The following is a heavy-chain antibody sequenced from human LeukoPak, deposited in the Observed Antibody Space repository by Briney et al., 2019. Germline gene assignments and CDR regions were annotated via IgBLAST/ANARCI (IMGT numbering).Heavy chain of an antibody. CDR1: GGSISSYY. Sequence: SETLSLTCTVSGGSISSYYWSWIRQPAAKGLRCIRRIYTSGSTNYNPSLKSRVTISVDTSKNQFSLKLSSVTAAHTAAYYCATSYYGRGNGAFDIWGQGTMVTVSS. D-gene: IGHD3-16*01. J-gene: IGHJ3*02. V-gene: IGHV4-4*07. CDR2: IYTSGST. CDR3: ATSYYGRGNGAFDI.